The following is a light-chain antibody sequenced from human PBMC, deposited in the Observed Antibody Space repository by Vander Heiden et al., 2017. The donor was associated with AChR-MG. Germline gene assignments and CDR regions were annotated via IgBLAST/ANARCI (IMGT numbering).Light chain of an antibody. CDR3: QVWDSSSDHVV. J-gene: IGLJ2*01. CDR2: DDS. V-gene: IGLV3-21*02. CDR1: NMGSKR. Sequence: SYVLTQPPSVSVAPGQTARITCGGNNMGSKRVRGYQQKPGQAPVLVVYDDSDRPSGIPERFSGSNSGNTATLTISRVEAGDEADYYCQVWDSSSDHVVFGGGTKLTVL.